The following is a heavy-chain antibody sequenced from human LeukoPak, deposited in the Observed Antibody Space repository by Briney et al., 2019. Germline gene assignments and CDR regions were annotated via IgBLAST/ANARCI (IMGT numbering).Heavy chain of an antibody. D-gene: IGHD6-13*01. CDR1: GGSISSGGYY. Sequence: KPSQTLSLTCTISGGSISSGGYYWSWIRQPPGKGLEWIGYIYHSGSTYYNPSLKSRVTISVDRSKNQFSLKLSSVTAADTAVYYCASAVATRQKHLQHWGQGTLVTVSS. J-gene: IGHJ1*01. CDR3: ASAVATRQKHLQH. CDR2: IYHSGST. V-gene: IGHV4-30-2*01.